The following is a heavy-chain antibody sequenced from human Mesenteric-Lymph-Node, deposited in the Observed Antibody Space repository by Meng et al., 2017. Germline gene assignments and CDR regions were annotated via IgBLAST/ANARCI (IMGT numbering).Heavy chain of an antibody. CDR2: IDPAGTAP. J-gene: IGHJ4*02. V-gene: IGHV3-7*01. CDR3: TREPRTLVS. CDR1: GFTFTTYW. Sequence: GESLKISCIASGFTFTTYWMSWVRQAPGKGLELVAYIDPAGTAPYYVDSVKGRFTISRDNAKNSVYLQMSGLGAEDTAVYYCTREPRTLVSWGQGTLVTVSS.